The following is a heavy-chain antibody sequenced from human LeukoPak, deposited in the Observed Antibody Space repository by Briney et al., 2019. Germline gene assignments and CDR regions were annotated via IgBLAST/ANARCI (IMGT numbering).Heavy chain of an antibody. CDR1: GFTFSSYS. CDR3: TKAVGGGRDAYDI. J-gene: IGHJ3*02. Sequence: GGSLRLSCAASGFTFSSYSVNWVRQSPGKGLEWVSSIFDSGAPSYYADSVKGRFTISRDNSRNTFYLQMENLRAEDSATYYCTKAVGGGRDAYDIWGQGTRVIVSS. V-gene: IGHV3-23*01. CDR2: IFDSGAPS. D-gene: IGHD3-16*01.